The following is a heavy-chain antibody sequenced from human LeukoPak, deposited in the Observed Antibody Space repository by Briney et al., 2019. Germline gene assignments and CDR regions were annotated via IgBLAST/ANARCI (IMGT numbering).Heavy chain of an antibody. J-gene: IGHJ4*02. CDR3: ARDSRSRDGYNSNPYFDY. CDR2: ISSSSSYI. Sequence: GGSLRLSCAASGFTFSSYSMNWVRQAPGKGLEWVSSISSSSSYIYYADSVKGRFTISRDNAKNSLYLQMNSLRAEDTAVYYCARDSRSRDGYNSNPYFDYWGQGTLVTVSS. CDR1: GFTFSSYS. V-gene: IGHV3-21*01. D-gene: IGHD5-24*01.